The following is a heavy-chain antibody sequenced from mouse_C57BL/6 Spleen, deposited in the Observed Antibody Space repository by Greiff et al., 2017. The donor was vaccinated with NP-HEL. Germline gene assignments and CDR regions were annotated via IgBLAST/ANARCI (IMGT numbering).Heavy chain of an antibody. D-gene: IGHD1-1*01. V-gene: IGHV1-82*01. CDR3: ARTFITTSYYAMDY. Sequence: VQLQQSGPELVKPGASVKISCKASGYAFSSSWMNWVKQRPGKGLEWIGRIYPGDGDTNYNGKFKGKATLTADKSSSTAYMQLSSLTSEDSAVYFCARTFITTSYYAMDYWGQGTSVTVSS. CDR1: GYAFSSSW. J-gene: IGHJ4*01. CDR2: IYPGDGDT.